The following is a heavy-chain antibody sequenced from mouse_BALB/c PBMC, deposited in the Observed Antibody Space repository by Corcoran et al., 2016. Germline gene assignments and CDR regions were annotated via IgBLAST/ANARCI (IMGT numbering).Heavy chain of an antibody. CDR1: GYTFTNYG. V-gene: IGHV9-3-1*01. CDR2: INTYTGEP. Sequence: QIQLVQSGPELKKPVETVKISCKASGYTFTNYGMYWVKQAPGKGLKWMGWINTYTGEPTYADDFKGRFACSLETSASTAYLQINNLKNEDTATDFCGRRSYGSDWYFDVWGAGTTVTVSS. J-gene: IGHJ1*01. D-gene: IGHD1-1*01. CDR3: GRRSYGSDWYFDV.